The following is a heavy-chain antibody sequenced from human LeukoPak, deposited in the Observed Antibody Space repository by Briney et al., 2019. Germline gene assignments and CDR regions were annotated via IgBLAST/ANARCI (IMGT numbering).Heavy chain of an antibody. CDR1: GYSFTSYW. Sequence: KRGESLKISCKGSGYSFTSYWIGWVRQMPGKGLEWMGIIYPGDSDTRYSPSFQGQVTISADKSISTAYLQWSSLKASDTAMYYCARRGIAVAGTGVYFDYWGQGTLVTVSS. D-gene: IGHD6-19*01. J-gene: IGHJ4*02. CDR2: IYPGDSDT. V-gene: IGHV5-51*01. CDR3: ARRGIAVAGTGVYFDY.